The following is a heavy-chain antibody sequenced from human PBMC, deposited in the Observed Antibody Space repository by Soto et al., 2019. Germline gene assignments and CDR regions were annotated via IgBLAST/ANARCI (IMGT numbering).Heavy chain of an antibody. CDR1: EFMFRSYS. CDR2: ISSGSSTI. Sequence: GGSLRLSCAASEFMFRSYSMSWVRQAPGKGLEWVSYISSGSSTIYYADSVKGRFTISRDNAKKSLYLQMNSLRAEDTAVYYCARDTVFVWGSYRAMAYWGQGILVTVSS. V-gene: IGHV3-48*01. D-gene: IGHD3-16*02. J-gene: IGHJ4*02. CDR3: ARDTVFVWGSYRAMAY.